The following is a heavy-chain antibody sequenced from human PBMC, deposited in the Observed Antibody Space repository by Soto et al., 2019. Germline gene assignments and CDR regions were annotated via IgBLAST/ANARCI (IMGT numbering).Heavy chain of an antibody. D-gene: IGHD3-9*01. Sequence: SETLSLTCAVYGGSFSNYYWSWIRQPPGKGLEWIGETNHSGSTDYNPSLKSRVAISVDTSKNQFSLKLSSVTAADTAVYYCARESRRRPNGLFALLIKAFDIWGQGTMVTVSS. CDR2: TNHSGST. J-gene: IGHJ3*02. V-gene: IGHV4-34*01. CDR1: GGSFSNYY. CDR3: ARESRRRPNGLFALLIKAFDI.